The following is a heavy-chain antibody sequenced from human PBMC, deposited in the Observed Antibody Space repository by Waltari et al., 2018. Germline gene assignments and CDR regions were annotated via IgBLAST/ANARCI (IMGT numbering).Heavy chain of an antibody. Sequence: QVQLQQWGAGLLKPSETLSLTCAVYGGSFSGYYWSWIRQPPGKGLEWIGEINHSGSTYHTPSVKGGATISLETSKNQFSLKLSSVTAADTAVYYCAGDRGGGGSGWYRYFDYWGQGTLVTVSS. CDR1: GGSFSGYY. CDR3: AGDRGGGGSGWYRYFDY. CDR2: INHSGST. D-gene: IGHD6-19*01. J-gene: IGHJ4*02. V-gene: IGHV4-34*04.